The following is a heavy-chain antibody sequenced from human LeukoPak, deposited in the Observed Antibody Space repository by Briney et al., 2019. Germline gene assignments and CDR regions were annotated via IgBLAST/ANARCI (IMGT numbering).Heavy chain of an antibody. CDR3: ARDYRPSYYYDSSGYSYAFDI. CDR2: IWYGGSNK. CDR1: GFTFSSYG. D-gene: IGHD3-22*01. V-gene: IGHV3-33*08. Sequence: QPGRSLRLSCAASGFTFSSYGMHWVRQAPGKGLEWVAVIWYGGSNKYYADSVKGRFTISRDNSKNTLYLQMNSLRAEDTAVYYCARDYRPSYYYDSSGYSYAFDIWSQGTKVTVSS. J-gene: IGHJ3*02.